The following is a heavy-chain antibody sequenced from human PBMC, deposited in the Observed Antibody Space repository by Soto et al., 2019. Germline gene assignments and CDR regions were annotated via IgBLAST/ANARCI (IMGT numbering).Heavy chain of an antibody. J-gene: IGHJ6*02. D-gene: IGHD3-3*01. Sequence: SETLSLTWAVYGGSFSGYYWSWIRQPPGKGLEWIGEINHSGSTNYNPSLKSRVTISVDTSKNQFSLKLSSVTAADTAVYYCARGLGTIFGVVIIPYYYYGMDVWGQGTTVTVSS. V-gene: IGHV4-34*01. CDR1: GGSFSGYY. CDR3: ARGLGTIFGVVIIPYYYYGMDV. CDR2: INHSGST.